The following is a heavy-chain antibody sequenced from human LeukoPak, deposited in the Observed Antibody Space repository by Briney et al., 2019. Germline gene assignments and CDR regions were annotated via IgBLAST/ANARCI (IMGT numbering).Heavy chain of an antibody. CDR3: AKDGRYCSSTSCQTLVDY. CDR2: ISGSGGST. J-gene: IGHJ4*02. D-gene: IGHD2-2*01. CDR1: GFTFSSYA. V-gene: IGHV3-23*01. Sequence: PGGSLRLSCAASGFTFSSYAMSWVHQAPGKGLEWVSAISGSGGSTYYADSVKGRFTISRDNSKNTLYLQMNSLRAEDTAVYYCAKDGRYCSSTSCQTLVDYWGQGTLVTVTS.